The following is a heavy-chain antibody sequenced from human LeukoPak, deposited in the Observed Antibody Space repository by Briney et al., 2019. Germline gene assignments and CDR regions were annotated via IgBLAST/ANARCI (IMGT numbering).Heavy chain of an antibody. CDR2: IYPGDSDT. D-gene: IGHD4-11*01. V-gene: IGHV5-51*01. CDR3: ARHDSYSNYFDY. Sequence: GESLKISCKGSGYSFTSYWIGWVRHMPGRGLQWLGIIYPGDSDTRYSPAFQGQVTISADKSISTAYLQWSSLKASDTAMYYCARHDSYSNYFDYWGQGTLVTVSS. CDR1: GYSFTSYW. J-gene: IGHJ4*02.